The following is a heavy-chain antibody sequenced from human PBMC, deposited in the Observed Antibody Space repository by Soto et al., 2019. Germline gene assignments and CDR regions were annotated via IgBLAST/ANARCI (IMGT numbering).Heavy chain of an antibody. Sequence: QLQLQESGPGLVKPSETLSLSCTVSGGSISSSFYWGWIRQPPGKGLEWIGSIYGTGNTYYNPSLKGRVTISAGTSKHQFFLNLISVTAADTAVYYCRSSSRYSTDVWGQGATVTVSS. CDR2: IYGTGNT. V-gene: IGHV4-39*01. D-gene: IGHD6-19*01. CDR3: RSSSRYSTDV. CDR1: GGSISSSFY. J-gene: IGHJ6*02.